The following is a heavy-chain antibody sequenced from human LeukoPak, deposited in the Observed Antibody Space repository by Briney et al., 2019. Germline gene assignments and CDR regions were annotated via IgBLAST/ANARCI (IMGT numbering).Heavy chain of an antibody. D-gene: IGHD1-26*01. Sequence: GGSLRLSCAASGFTFSDHYMDWVRQAPGKGLEWVGRSRNKAESHSTEYAASVKGRFIISRDDSKNSLYLQMHSLKNEDTAVYYCTRAIVGAGNDLWGQGTMVTVSS. J-gene: IGHJ3*01. CDR2: SRNKAESHST. CDR3: TRAIVGAGNDL. V-gene: IGHV3-72*01. CDR1: GFTFSDHY.